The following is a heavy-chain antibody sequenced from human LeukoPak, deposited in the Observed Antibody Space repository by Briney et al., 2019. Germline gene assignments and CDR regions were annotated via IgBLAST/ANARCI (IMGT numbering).Heavy chain of an antibody. V-gene: IGHV3-30*04. D-gene: IGHD6-19*01. CDR2: ISYDGSNK. CDR1: GFTFSSYA. Sequence: GGSLRLSCAASGFTFSSYAMHWVRQAPGKGLEWVAVISYDGSNKYYADSVKGRFTISRDNSKNTLYLQMNSLRAEDTAVYYCARQYSSGWYFEDYWGQGTLVTVSS. CDR3: ARQYSSGWYFEDY. J-gene: IGHJ4*02.